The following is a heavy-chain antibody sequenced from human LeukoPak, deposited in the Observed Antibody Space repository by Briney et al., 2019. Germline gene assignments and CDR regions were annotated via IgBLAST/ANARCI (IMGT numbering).Heavy chain of an antibody. CDR1: GFSFSRYY. J-gene: IGHJ4*02. CDR2: IPTSGIPV. Sequence: GGSLRLSCAASGFSFSRYYMSWVRQTPGKALEWISYIPTSGIPVHYADSVRGRFTASRDDAKNSLHLQMDSLRVEDTAVYYCTRAEGLGPGAHFDQWGQGALVIVSS. CDR3: TRAEGLGPGAHFDQ. V-gene: IGHV3-11*01.